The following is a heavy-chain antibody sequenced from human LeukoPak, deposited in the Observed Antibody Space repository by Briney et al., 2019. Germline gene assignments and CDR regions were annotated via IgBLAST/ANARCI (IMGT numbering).Heavy chain of an antibody. D-gene: IGHD5-24*01. CDR3: ARETRDGYTESRFDY. V-gene: IGHV4-30-4*01. CDR1: GGSISSADYY. J-gene: IGHJ4*02. Sequence: MSSETLSLTCTVSGGSISSADYYWSWIRQPPGKGLEWIGYIHYSGSTYYSPSLKSRLTISVDTSKDQFSLKLSSVTAADTAVYYCARETRDGYTESRFDYWGQGTLVTVSS. CDR2: IHYSGST.